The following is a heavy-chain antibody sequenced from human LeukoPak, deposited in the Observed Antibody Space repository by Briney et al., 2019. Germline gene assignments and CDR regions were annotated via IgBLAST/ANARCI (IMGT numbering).Heavy chain of an antibody. D-gene: IGHD3-22*01. V-gene: IGHV3-23*01. CDR2: ISGSGGNT. J-gene: IGHJ4*02. CDR3: ARLIEHPYRFDY. CDR1: GFTFSSYA. Sequence: GGSLRLSCAASGFTFSSYAMTWVRQAPGKGLEWVSAISGSGGNTYYADSVKGRFTISRDNSKNTLYLQMNSLRAEDTAVYYCARLIEHPYRFDYWGQGTLVTVSA.